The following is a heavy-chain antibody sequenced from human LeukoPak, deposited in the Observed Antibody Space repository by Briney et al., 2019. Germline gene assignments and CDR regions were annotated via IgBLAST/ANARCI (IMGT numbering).Heavy chain of an antibody. CDR2: ISYSGMTI. Sequence: GGSLRLSCAASGFTFSDDYMTWIRQAPGKGPEWISYISYSGMTIYYADSVKGRFTISRDNAKNSPHLQMNSLRAEDTAVYYCARGRTGHHSYYYYYMDVWGKGTTVTVSS. D-gene: IGHD3/OR15-3a*01. J-gene: IGHJ6*03. CDR1: GFTFSDDY. V-gene: IGHV3-11*01. CDR3: ARGRTGHHSYYYYYMDV.